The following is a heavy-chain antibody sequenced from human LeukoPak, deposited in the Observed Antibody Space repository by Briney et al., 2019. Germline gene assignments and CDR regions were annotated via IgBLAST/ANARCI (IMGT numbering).Heavy chain of an antibody. CDR1: GLTVSSNY. CDR2: IYSGSST. D-gene: IGHD5-12*01. J-gene: IGHJ4*02. CDR3: AMGAIVATIDY. V-gene: IGHV3-66*01. Sequence: GGSLRLSCAASGLTVSSNYMSWVRQAPGKGLEWVSLIYSGSSTYYADSVKGRFTISRDKSKNTLYLQMSSLRVEDTAVYYCAMGAIVATIDYWGQGNLGSVSS.